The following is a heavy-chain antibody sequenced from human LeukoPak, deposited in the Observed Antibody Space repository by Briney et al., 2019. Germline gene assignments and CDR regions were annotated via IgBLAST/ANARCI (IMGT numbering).Heavy chain of an antibody. V-gene: IGHV4-39*01. CDR3: ARGLGARPGSVCFDY. CDR1: GGSIRSSYYY. D-gene: IGHD6-6*01. CDR2: IYDSGST. J-gene: IGHJ4*02. Sequence: PSETLSLTCTVSGGSIRSSYYYWGWIRQPPGKGLEWIGSIYDSGSTYYNPSLKSRVTISVDTSKNQFSLKLNSVTAADTAVYYCARGLGARPGSVCFDYWGQGTLVTVSS.